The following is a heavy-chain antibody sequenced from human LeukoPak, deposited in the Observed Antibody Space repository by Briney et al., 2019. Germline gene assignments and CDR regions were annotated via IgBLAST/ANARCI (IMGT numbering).Heavy chain of an antibody. CDR3: ARPLSGGWAFDI. D-gene: IGHD3-16*01. Sequence: SETLSLTCTVSGGSISSSSYYWGWIRQPPGKGLEWIGSIYYSGSTYYNPSLKSRVTISVDTSKNQFSLKLSSVTAADTAVYYCARPLSGGWAFDIWGQGTMVTVSS. J-gene: IGHJ3*02. V-gene: IGHV4-39*01. CDR1: GGSISSSSYY. CDR2: IYYSGST.